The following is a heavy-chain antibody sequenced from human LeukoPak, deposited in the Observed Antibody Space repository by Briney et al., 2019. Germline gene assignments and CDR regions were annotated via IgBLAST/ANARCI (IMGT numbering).Heavy chain of an antibody. CDR2: INHSGST. Sequence: SETLSLTCAVYGGSFSGYYWSWIRQPPGKGLEWIGEINHSGSTNYNPSLKSRVTISVDTSKNQFSLKLSSVTAADTAVYYCASSGGHALFDYWGQGTLVTVSS. CDR3: ASSGGHALFDY. V-gene: IGHV4-34*01. J-gene: IGHJ4*02. D-gene: IGHD2-15*01. CDR1: GGSFSGYY.